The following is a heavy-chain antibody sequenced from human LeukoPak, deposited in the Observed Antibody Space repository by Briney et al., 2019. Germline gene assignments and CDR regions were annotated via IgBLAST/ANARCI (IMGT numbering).Heavy chain of an antibody. CDR1: GGTFSSYA. Sequence: GATVKVSCKASGGTFSSYAISWVRQAPGQGREWMGGIIPIFGTANYAQKFQGRVTITADESTSTAYMELSSLRSEDTAVYYCARDPLGYCSSTSCYRAVLSRPHFDYWGQGTLVTVSS. V-gene: IGHV1-69*13. CDR3: ARDPLGYCSSTSCYRAVLSRPHFDY. D-gene: IGHD2-2*01. J-gene: IGHJ4*02. CDR2: IIPIFGTA.